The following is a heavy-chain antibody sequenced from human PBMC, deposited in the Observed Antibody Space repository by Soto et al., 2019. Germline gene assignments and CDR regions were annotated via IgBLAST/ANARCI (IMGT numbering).Heavy chain of an antibody. CDR3: ARLSPGYCSSTSCYTRQQIPRGLRVYYYGMDV. Sequence: PGGSLRLSCAASGFTFSSYSMNWVRQAPGKGLEWVSSISSSSSYIYYADSVKGRFTISRDNAKNSLYLQMNSLRAEDTAVYYCARLSPGYCSSTSCYTRQQIPRGLRVYYYGMDVWGQGTTVTVSS. CDR2: ISSSSSYI. D-gene: IGHD2-2*02. V-gene: IGHV3-21*01. J-gene: IGHJ6*02. CDR1: GFTFSSYS.